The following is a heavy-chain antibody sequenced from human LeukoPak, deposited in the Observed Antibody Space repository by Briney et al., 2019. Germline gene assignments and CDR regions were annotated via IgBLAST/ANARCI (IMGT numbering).Heavy chain of an antibody. CDR3: ARDRGTAAAGPDFDY. CDR2: IYYSGST. J-gene: IGHJ4*02. V-gene: IGHV4-59*01. Sequence: PSETLSLTCTVSGGSISSYYWSWIRQPPGKGLEWIGYIYYSGSTNYNPSLKSRVTISVDTSKNQLSLKLSSVTAADTAVYYYARDRGTAAAGPDFDYWGQGTLVTVSS. D-gene: IGHD6-13*01. CDR1: GGSISSYY.